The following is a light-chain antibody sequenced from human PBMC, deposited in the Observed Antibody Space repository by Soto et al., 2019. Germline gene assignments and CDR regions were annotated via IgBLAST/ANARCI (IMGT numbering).Light chain of an antibody. CDR1: SMDVGSYNL. V-gene: IGLV2-23*01. Sequence: QSALTQPASVSGSRGQSLTISCTGTSMDVGSYNLVSWYQQHPGKAPKLMIYEGSKRPSGVSNRFSGSKSGNTASLTISGLQAEDEADYYCCSYAGSSTYVFGTGTKVTVL. CDR3: CSYAGSSTYV. J-gene: IGLJ1*01. CDR2: EGS.